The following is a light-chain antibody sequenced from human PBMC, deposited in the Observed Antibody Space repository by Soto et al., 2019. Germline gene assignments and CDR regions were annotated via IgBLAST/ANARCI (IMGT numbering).Light chain of an antibody. J-gene: IGKJ4*01. CDR1: QDIGGR. Sequence: IQMTQSPSSVSASDGDRIKITWRASQDIGGRLALFQQKPGKVPQLLIYEASILQSGVPSRFSGSSSGTDFTLTISSLQAEDFATYYCQQTRSYPSTFGGGTKVDIK. V-gene: IGKV1-12*02. CDR2: EAS. CDR3: QQTRSYPST.